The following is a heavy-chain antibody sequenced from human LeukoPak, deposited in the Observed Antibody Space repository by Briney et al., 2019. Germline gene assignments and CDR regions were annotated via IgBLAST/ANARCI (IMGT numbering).Heavy chain of an antibody. CDR2: FDPEDDET. CDR3: AVVAYCGGDCLHYFDY. Sequence: ASVKVSCKVSGYTLTELSMHWVRQAPGKGLEWMGGFDPEDDETIYAQKFQGRVTMTEDTSTDTAYMELSSLRSEDTAVYYCAVVAYCGGDCLHYFDYWGQGTLVTVSS. CDR1: GYTLTELS. V-gene: IGHV1-24*01. J-gene: IGHJ4*02. D-gene: IGHD2-21*02.